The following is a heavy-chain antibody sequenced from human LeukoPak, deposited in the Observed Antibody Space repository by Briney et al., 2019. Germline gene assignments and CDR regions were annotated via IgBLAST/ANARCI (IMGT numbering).Heavy chain of an antibody. Sequence: ASVKVSCKASGYTFTNYGIGWVRQAPGQGLEWMGWINPNSGGTNYAQKFQGWVTMTRDTSISTAYMELSRLRSDDSAMYYCAITARIAAAGPGYYMDVWGKGTTVTVSS. J-gene: IGHJ6*03. V-gene: IGHV1-2*04. CDR2: INPNSGGT. D-gene: IGHD6-13*01. CDR1: GYTFTNYG. CDR3: AITARIAAAGPGYYMDV.